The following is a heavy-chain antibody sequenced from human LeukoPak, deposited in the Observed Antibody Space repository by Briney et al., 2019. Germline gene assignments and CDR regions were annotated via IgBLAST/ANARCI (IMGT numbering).Heavy chain of an antibody. CDR2: ISASGGST. CDR1: GFTFSSYA. CDR3: ASCVAVPGLPDY. J-gene: IGHJ4*02. V-gene: IGHV3-23*01. Sequence: GGSLRLSCAASGFTFSSYAMNWVRQAPGKGLEWVSAISASGGSTYYADSVKGRFTISRDTSKNTLYLQMNSLRAEDTAVYYCASCVAVPGLPDYWGQGTLVTVSS. D-gene: IGHD6-19*01.